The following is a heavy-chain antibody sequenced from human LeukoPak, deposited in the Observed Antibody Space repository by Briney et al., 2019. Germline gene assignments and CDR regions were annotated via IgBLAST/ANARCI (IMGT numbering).Heavy chain of an antibody. J-gene: IGHJ4*02. CDR3: AADPSYSSGYRYYFDN. D-gene: IGHD3-22*01. CDR1: VFTFIISA. V-gene: IGHV1-58*01. Sequence: SVTVSFTTSVFTFIISAVQWVRQASAQRIEWIGWIVGGSSNTNHAQKFQERVTITRDMSTSTAYMELSSLRSEDTAVYYCAADPSYSSGYRYYFDNWGQGTLVTVPS. CDR2: IVGGSSNT.